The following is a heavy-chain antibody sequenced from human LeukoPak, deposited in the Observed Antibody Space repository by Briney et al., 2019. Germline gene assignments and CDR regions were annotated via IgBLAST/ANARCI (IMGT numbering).Heavy chain of an antibody. J-gene: IGHJ3*02. D-gene: IGHD3-10*01. V-gene: IGHV3-9*01. CDR2: ISWNSGSI. CDR1: GFTFDDYA. Sequence: GGSLRLSCAASGFTFDDYAMHWVRQAPGKGLEWVSGISWNSGSIGYADSEKGRFTISRDNAKNSLYLQMNSLRAEDTALYYCAKAGGSGSYWAGAFDIWGQGTMVTVSS. CDR3: AKAGGSGSYWAGAFDI.